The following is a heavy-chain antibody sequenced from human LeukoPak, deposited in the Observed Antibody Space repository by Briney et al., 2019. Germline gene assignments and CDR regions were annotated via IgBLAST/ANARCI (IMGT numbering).Heavy chain of an antibody. Sequence: PSETLSLTCAVSGGSISSGGYPWSWIRQPPGKGLEWIGYIYHSGSTYYNPSLKSRVTISVDRSKNQFSLKLSSVTAADTAVYYCARGEQLWNFDYWGQGTPVTVSS. V-gene: IGHV4-30-2*01. D-gene: IGHD5-18*01. J-gene: IGHJ4*02. CDR3: ARGEQLWNFDY. CDR1: GGSISSGGYP. CDR2: IYHSGST.